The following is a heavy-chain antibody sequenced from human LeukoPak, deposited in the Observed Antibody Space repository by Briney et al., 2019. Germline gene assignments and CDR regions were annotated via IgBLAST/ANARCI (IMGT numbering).Heavy chain of an antibody. CDR2: ISNSGSTI. V-gene: IGHV3-11*04. J-gene: IGHJ3*02. Sequence: GGSLRLSCAASGFTFSDYYMSWIRQAPGKGLEWISYISNSGSTIHYAVSVKGRFTISRDNARNSLYLRMNSLRAEDTAVYYCARVTSPYAFDIWGQGTMVTVSS. CDR1: GFTFSDYY. CDR3: ARVTSPYAFDI. D-gene: IGHD3-3*01.